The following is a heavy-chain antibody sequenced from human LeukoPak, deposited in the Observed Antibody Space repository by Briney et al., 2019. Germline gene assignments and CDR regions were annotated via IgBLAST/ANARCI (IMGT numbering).Heavy chain of an antibody. J-gene: IGHJ4*02. Sequence: ASVKVSCKASGGTFSSYAISWVRQAPGQGLEWMGRIIPIFGTANYAQKFQGRVTITTDESTSTAYMELSSLRSEDTAVYYCARDSLSGGSCYSDYWGQGTLVTVSS. CDR2: IIPIFGTA. D-gene: IGHD2-15*01. CDR3: ARDSLSGGSCYSDY. CDR1: GGTFSSYA. V-gene: IGHV1-69*05.